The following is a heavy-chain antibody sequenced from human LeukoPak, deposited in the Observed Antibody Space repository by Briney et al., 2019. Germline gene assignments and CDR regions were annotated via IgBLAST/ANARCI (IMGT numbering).Heavy chain of an antibody. D-gene: IGHD4-17*01. J-gene: IGHJ4*02. CDR2: ISYDGSNK. CDR1: GFTFSSYA. Sequence: GGSLRLSCAASGFTFSSYAMHWVRQAPGKGLEWVAVISYDGSNKYYADSVKGRFTISRDNSKNTLYLQMNSLRAEDTAVYYCARDEFGDYLEYYFDYWGQGSLVTVSS. CDR3: ARDEFGDYLEYYFDY. V-gene: IGHV3-30*04.